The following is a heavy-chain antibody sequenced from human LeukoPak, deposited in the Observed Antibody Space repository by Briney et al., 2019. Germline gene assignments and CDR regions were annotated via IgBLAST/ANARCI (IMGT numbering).Heavy chain of an antibody. J-gene: IGHJ4*02. CDR1: GFTFSSYA. CDR2: ISGSGGST. CDR3: AKERYSSGWYHWYFDY. D-gene: IGHD6-19*01. V-gene: IGHV3-23*01. Sequence: PGGSLRLSCAASGFTFSSYAMSWVRQAPGKGLEWVSAISGSGGSTYYADSVKGRFTISRDNSKNTLYLQMNSLRAEDTAVYYCAKERYSSGWYHWYFDYWGQGPLVTVSS.